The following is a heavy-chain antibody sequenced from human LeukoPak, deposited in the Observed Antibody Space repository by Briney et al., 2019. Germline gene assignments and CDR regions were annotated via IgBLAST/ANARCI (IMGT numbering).Heavy chain of an antibody. D-gene: IGHD6-13*01. CDR2: IKSKTDGGTT. CDR3: TTQSERAAAGTGGLDY. Sequence: GGSLRLSCAASGFTFSNAWMSWVRQAPGKGLEWVGRIKSKTDGGTTDYAAPVKGRFTISRDDSRNTLYLQMNSLKTEDTAVYYCTTQSERAAAGTGGLDYWGQGTLVTVSS. J-gene: IGHJ4*02. CDR1: GFTFSNAW. V-gene: IGHV3-15*01.